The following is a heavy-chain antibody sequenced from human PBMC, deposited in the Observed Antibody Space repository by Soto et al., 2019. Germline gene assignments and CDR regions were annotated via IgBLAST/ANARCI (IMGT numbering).Heavy chain of an antibody. CDR1: GLTFSNYA. Sequence: EVQLLESGGDLVQPGGSLRLSCAASGLTFSNYAMTWVRQAPGKGLEWVSAIRGSGGSAYYADSVKGRFTISRDNSKNTLYLQMNSLRVEDTAVYYCATGTLWFGELGYWGQGTLVTVSS. CDR3: ATGTLWFGELGY. D-gene: IGHD3-10*01. V-gene: IGHV3-23*01. J-gene: IGHJ4*02. CDR2: IRGSGGSA.